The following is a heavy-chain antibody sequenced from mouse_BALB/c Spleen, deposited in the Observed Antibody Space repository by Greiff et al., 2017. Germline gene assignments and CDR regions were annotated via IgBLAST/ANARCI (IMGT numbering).Heavy chain of an antibody. J-gene: IGHJ2*01. CDR3: ARARYYGSLYYFDY. CDR2: INPYNDGT. CDR1: GFTFTSYV. V-gene: IGHV1-14*01. D-gene: IGHD1-1*01. Sequence: EVQLQQSGPELVKPGASVKMSCTASGFTFTSYVMHWVKQKPGQGLEWIGYINPYNDGTKYNEKFKGKATLTSDKSSSTAYMELSSLTSEDAAVYYCARARYYGSLYYFDYWGQGTTLTVSS.